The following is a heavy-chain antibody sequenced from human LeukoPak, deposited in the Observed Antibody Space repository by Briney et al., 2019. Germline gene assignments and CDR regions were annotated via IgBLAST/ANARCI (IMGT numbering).Heavy chain of an antibody. D-gene: IGHD3-3*01. V-gene: IGHV4-59*02. CDR3: ARAYDFWSGYSPWFDP. J-gene: IGHJ5*02. Sequence: SETLSLTCGVSGDSVSGYYWSWIRRPPEKGLEWIGYIHSSGSTNYSPSLKSRLALSVDTSKNQFSLKLSSVTAADTAVYYCARAYDFWSGYSPWFDPWGQGTLVTVSS. CDR2: IHSSGST. CDR1: GDSVSGYY.